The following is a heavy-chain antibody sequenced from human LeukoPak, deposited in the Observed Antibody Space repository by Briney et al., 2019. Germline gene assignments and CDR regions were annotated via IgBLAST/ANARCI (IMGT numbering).Heavy chain of an antibody. CDR2: ISGSRYNT. CDR3: ARDAYCTSASCRRDFDS. J-gene: IGHJ4*02. D-gene: IGHD2-2*01. V-gene: IGHV3-23*01. CDR1: GFTFSSYA. Sequence: GGSLRLSCVDSGFTFSSYALSWVRQAPGPGRQWVSAISGSRYNTYYADSVNGRFTISRDNSKSTLYLQMDSLRAEDTAVYYCARDAYCTSASCRRDFDSWGQGTLVTVSS.